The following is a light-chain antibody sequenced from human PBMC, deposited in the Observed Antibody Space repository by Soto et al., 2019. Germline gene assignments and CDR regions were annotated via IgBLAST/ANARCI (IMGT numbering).Light chain of an antibody. CDR1: QGISSW. V-gene: IGKV1D-12*01. CDR3: XXANSFPLT. Sequence: DIQMTQSPSSVSASVGDRVTITCRASQGISSWLAWYQQKPGKAPKLLIYAASSLQSGVPSSFRXXXXGXXXXXXXXXLQPXDFXXXXXXXANSFPLTFGGGTKVEIK. J-gene: IGKJ4*01. CDR2: AAS.